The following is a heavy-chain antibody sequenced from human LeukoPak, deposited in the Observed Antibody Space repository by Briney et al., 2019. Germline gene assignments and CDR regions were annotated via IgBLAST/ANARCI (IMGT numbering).Heavy chain of an antibody. CDR2: FSGRSDST. J-gene: IGHJ4*02. CDR3: AKDKSGYSGGWSFDY. Sequence: GGALRLSCGASGFTFSSYAVTWVRQAPGKGLEWVSTFSGRSDSTYYADSVKGRFTISRDNSNNTLYLQMNSLRADDTAVYYCAKDKSGYSGGWSFDYWGQGTLVTVSS. V-gene: IGHV3-23*01. D-gene: IGHD6-19*01. CDR1: GFTFSSYA.